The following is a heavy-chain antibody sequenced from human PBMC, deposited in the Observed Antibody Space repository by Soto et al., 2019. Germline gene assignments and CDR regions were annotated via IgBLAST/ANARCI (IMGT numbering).Heavy chain of an antibody. J-gene: IGHJ4*02. D-gene: IGHD2-15*01. CDR2: IYYSGST. V-gene: IGHV4-31*03. Sequence: QVQLQESGPGLVKPSQTLSLTCTVSGGSISSGGYYWSWIRQHPGKGLEWIGYIYYSGSTYYNPSLKSRGNISVDPSKNQFSLKVSSVTAADTAVYYCARGPIVVVGAVTYYFDYWGQGTLVTVSS. CDR1: GGSISSGGYY. CDR3: ARGPIVVVGAVTYYFDY.